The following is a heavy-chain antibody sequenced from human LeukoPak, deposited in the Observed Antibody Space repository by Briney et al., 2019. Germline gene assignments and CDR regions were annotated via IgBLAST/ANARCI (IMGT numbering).Heavy chain of an antibody. J-gene: IGHJ4*02. D-gene: IGHD2-21*02. CDR1: GFTFSSYS. CDR2: ISSSSSYI. Sequence: GGSLRLSCAASGFTFSSYSMNWVRQAPGKGLEWVSSISSSSSYIYYADSVKGRFTISRDNAKNSLYLQMNSLRADDTAMYYCAKDFVVVPGNVNYFDSWGQGTLVTVSS. V-gene: IGHV3-21*04. CDR3: AKDFVVVPGNVNYFDS.